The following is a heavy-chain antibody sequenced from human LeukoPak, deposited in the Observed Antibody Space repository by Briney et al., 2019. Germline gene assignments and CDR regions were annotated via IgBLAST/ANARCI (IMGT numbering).Heavy chain of an antibody. V-gene: IGHV3-48*03. CDR1: GFTFSSYE. CDR2: ISSSGSTT. D-gene: IGHD3-10*01. Sequence: PGGSLRLSCAASGFTFSSYEMNWVRQAPGKGLEWVPYISSSGSTTYYADSVKGRFTISRDNAKNSLYLQMNSLRAEDTAVYYCARGNYYGSGSNDYWGQGTLVTVSS. CDR3: ARGNYYGSGSNDY. J-gene: IGHJ4*02.